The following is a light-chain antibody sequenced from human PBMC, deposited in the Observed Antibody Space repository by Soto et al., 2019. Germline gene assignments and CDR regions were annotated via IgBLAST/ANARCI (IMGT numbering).Light chain of an antibody. V-gene: IGLV3-1*01. CDR3: QAWDSRTAV. CDR1: KLGDKY. Sequence: SYELSQPPSVSVSPGQTARITCSGDKLGDKYACWYQQMPGQSPALVIYQDNKRPSEVPERFSGSNSGNTATLTISGTQAMDEADYYCQAWDSRTAVFGGGTKLTVL. J-gene: IGLJ2*01. CDR2: QDN.